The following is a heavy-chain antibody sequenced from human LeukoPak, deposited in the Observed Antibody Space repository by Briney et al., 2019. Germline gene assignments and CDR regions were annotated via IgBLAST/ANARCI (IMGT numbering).Heavy chain of an antibody. CDR3: ARARVVVAATPSWFDP. V-gene: IGHV1-69*13. CDR2: IIPIFGTA. J-gene: IGHJ5*02. CDR1: DYTFSSYG. Sequence: SVKVSCKASDYTFSSYGISWVRQAPGQGLEWMGGIIPIFGTANYAQKFQGRVTITADESTSTAYMELSSLRSEDTAVYYCARARVVVAATPSWFDPWGQGTLVTVSS. D-gene: IGHD2-15*01.